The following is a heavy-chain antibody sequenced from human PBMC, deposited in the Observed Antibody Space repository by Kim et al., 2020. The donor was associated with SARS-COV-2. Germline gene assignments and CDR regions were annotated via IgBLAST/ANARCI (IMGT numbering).Heavy chain of an antibody. V-gene: IGHV1-69*13. Sequence: SVKVSCKASGGTFSRYVISWVRQAPGQGLEWMGGIIPIFGTANYAQKFQGRVTITADESTSTAYMELSSLRSEDTAVYYCARDFGAARTYYYYYGMDVWGHGPTVTVSS. CDR3: ARDFGAARTYYYYYGMDV. CDR1: GGTFSRYV. D-gene: IGHD6-6*01. CDR2: IIPIFGTA. J-gene: IGHJ6*02.